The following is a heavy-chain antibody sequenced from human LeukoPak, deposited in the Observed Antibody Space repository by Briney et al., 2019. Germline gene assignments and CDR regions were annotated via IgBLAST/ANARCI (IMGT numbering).Heavy chain of an antibody. CDR3: ARNSLFQAMLMDGFDY. J-gene: IGHJ4*02. Sequence: SVKVSCQASGYTLISYYIHWVRQAPGQGLEWMGWLNPNSGDTNYAQKFQGRVTMTRDTSISTASMELSSLSSDDTAVYYCARNSLFQAMLMDGFDYWGQGTLVTVSS. CDR2: LNPNSGDT. CDR1: GYTLISYY. D-gene: IGHD3-10*02. V-gene: IGHV1-2*02.